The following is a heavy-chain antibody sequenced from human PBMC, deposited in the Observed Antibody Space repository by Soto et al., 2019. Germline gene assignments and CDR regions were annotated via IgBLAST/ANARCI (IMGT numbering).Heavy chain of an antibody. D-gene: IGHD3-10*01. CDR3: ARDPLLWFGEFTDAFDI. V-gene: IGHV3-33*01. Sequence: GGSLRLSCAASGFTFSSYGMHWVRQAPGKGLEWVAVIWYDGSNKYYADSVKGRFTISRDNSKNTLYLQMNSLRAEDTAVYYCARDPLLWFGEFTDAFDIWGQGTMVTVSS. CDR2: IWYDGSNK. J-gene: IGHJ3*02. CDR1: GFTFSSYG.